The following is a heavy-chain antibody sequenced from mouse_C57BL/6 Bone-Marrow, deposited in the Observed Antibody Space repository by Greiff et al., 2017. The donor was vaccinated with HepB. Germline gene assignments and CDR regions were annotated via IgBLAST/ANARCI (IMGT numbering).Heavy chain of an antibody. V-gene: IGHV3-8*01. CDR1: GYSITSDY. CDR2: ISYSGST. CDR3: ARYPVYYGRSYWYYDV. Sequence: ESGPGLAKPSQTLSLTCSVTGYSITSDYWNWIRKFPGNKLEYMGYISYSGSTYYNPSLKSRISITRDTSKNKYYLQLNSVTTEDTATYYCARYPVYYGRSYWYYDVWGTGTTVTVSS. J-gene: IGHJ1*03. D-gene: IGHD1-1*01.